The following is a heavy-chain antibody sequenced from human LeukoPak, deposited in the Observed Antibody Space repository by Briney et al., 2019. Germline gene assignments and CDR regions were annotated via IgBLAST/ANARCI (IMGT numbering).Heavy chain of an antibody. J-gene: IGHJ3*02. CDR1: GYTFTTYA. CDR3: ARSNGSGSYYSDAFDI. Sequence: SVKVSCKASGYTFTTYAMTWVRQAPGQGLEWIGGIIPIFGTANYAQKFQGRVTITADESTSTAYMELSSLRSEDTAVYYCARSNGSGSYYSDAFDIWGQGTMVTVSS. D-gene: IGHD3-10*01. V-gene: IGHV1-69*13. CDR2: IIPIFGTA.